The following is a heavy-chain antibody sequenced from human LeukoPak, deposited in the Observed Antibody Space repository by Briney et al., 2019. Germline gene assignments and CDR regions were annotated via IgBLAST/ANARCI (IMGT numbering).Heavy chain of an antibody. J-gene: IGHJ5*02. Sequence: PSETLPLTCTVSGGSISSYYWSWIRQPPGKGLEWIGYIYYSGSTNYNPSLKSRVTISVDTSKNQFSLKLSSVTAADTAVYYCARDSGSRWFDPWGQGTLVTVSS. CDR1: GGSISSYY. CDR2: IYYSGST. V-gene: IGHV4-59*01. D-gene: IGHD3-22*01. CDR3: ARDSGSRWFDP.